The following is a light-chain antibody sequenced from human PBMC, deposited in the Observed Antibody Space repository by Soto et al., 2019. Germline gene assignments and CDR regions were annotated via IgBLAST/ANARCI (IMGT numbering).Light chain of an antibody. CDR3: QQRSNWPPWT. J-gene: IGKJ1*01. CDR2: GAS. CDR1: QIFDSDS. Sequence: EIVLTQSPGTLSLSPGVRATLSCRASQIFDSDSLAWYQQKPGQAPRHLIYGASTRAPGIPDRFSGSGSGTDFTLTISRLEPEFFAVYCCQQRSNWPPWTFGQGTKVEIK. V-gene: IGKV3D-20*02.